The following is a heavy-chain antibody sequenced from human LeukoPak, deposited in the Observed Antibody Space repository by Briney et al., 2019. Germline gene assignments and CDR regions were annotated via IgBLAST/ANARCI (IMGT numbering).Heavy chain of an antibody. V-gene: IGHV5-51*01. CDR1: GYRFTSYW. CDR2: IHPGDSHT. Sequence: GESLKISCKASGYRFTSYWIGWVRQMPGKGLEWMGIIHPGDSHTWYSPSFQGQVTISADKSISMAYLQWSSLKASDTAMYFCARQPGMTAKSWYFDLWGRGTLVTVSS. D-gene: IGHD2-2*01. J-gene: IGHJ2*01. CDR3: ARQPGMTAKSWYFDL.